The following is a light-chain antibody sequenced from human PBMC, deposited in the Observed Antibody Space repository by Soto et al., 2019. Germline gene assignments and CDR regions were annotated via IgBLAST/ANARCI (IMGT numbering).Light chain of an antibody. V-gene: IGLV2-23*02. CDR1: SSDVGSYNL. Sequence: QSVLTQPASVSGSPGQSITISCTGTSSDVGSYNLVSWYQQHPGKAPKLMIYEVSKRPSGVSNRFSGSKSGNTASLAISGLQAEDEADYYCCSYAGSSGLVFGGGTKSPS. CDR3: CSYAGSSGLV. J-gene: IGLJ2*01. CDR2: EVS.